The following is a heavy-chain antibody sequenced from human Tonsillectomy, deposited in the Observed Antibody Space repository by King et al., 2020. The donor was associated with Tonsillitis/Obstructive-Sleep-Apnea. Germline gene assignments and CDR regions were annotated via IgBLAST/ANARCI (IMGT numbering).Heavy chain of an antibody. D-gene: IGHD3-3*02. CDR1: GGSINNNNYY. Sequence: QLQESGPGLVKPSETLSLTCTVSGGSINNNNYYWAWMRQPPGKGPEWIGTMYYTGSTYYNPSLKTRVTISVDTSKNQFSLRLSPVAAADTALYYCARLAFLDYLPVYYFDYWGQGTLVTVSA. J-gene: IGHJ4*02. V-gene: IGHV4-39*01. CDR3: ARLAFLDYLPVYYFDY. CDR2: MYYTGST.